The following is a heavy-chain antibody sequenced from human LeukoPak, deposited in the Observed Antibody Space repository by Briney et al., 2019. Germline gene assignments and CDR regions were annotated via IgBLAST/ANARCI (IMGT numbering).Heavy chain of an antibody. Sequence: GRSLRLSCAASGFTFSRYGMQWVRQAPGKGLEWVAIITYDGTDKNYADSVKGRFTISRDNSKSTVYLQMNSLRAEDTAVFYCAKWLRVATTFFDYWGQGTLVTVSS. CDR3: AKWLRVATTFFDY. CDR2: ITYDGTDK. J-gene: IGHJ4*02. CDR1: GFTFSRYG. D-gene: IGHD5-24*01. V-gene: IGHV3-30*18.